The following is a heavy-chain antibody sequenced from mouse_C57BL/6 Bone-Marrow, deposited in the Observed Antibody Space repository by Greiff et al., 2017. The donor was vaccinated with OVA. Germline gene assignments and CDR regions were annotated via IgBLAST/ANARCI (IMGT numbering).Heavy chain of an antibody. CDR2: INPNNGGT. CDR1: GYTFTDYN. Sequence: VQLQQSGPELVKPGASVKIPCKASGYTFTDYNMDWVKQSHGKSLEWIGDINPNNGGTIYNQKFKGKATLTVETSSSTAYMELRSLTSEDTAVYYCARRIYEYASYYYAMDYWGQGTSVTVSS. D-gene: IGHD2-4*01. V-gene: IGHV1-18*01. J-gene: IGHJ4*01. CDR3: ARRIYEYASYYYAMDY.